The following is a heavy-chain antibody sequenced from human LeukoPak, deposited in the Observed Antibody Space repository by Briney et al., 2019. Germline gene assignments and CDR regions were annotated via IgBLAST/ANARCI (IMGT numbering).Heavy chain of an antibody. CDR3: ARGIVVVPAAFDP. V-gene: IGHV1-18*01. D-gene: IGHD2-2*01. CDR1: GYTFTSYG. CDR2: ISAYNGNT. J-gene: IGHJ5*02. Sequence: ASVKVSCKASGYTFTSYGISWVRQAPGQGRAWLGWISAYNGNTNYAQKLQGRVTMTTDTSTSTASMELRSLRSDDTAVYYCARGIVVVPAAFDPWGQGPLVTVSS.